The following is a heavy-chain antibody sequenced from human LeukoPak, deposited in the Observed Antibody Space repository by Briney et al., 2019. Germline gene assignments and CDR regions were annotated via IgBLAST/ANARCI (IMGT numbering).Heavy chain of an antibody. CDR2: IYYSGST. J-gene: IGHJ4*02. CDR3: ARGDRPAVAGTAPFDY. V-gene: IGHV4-59*08. Sequence: SETLSLTCAVYGGSFSGYYWSWIRQPPGKGLEWIGYIYYSGSTNYNPSLKSRVTISVDTSKNQFSLKLSSVTAADTAVYYCARGDRPAVAGTAPFDYWGQGTLVTVSS. CDR1: GGSFSGYY. D-gene: IGHD6-19*01.